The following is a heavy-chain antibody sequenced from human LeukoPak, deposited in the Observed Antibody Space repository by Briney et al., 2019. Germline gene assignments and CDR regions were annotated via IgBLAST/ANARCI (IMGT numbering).Heavy chain of an antibody. J-gene: IGHJ5*02. D-gene: IGHD1-26*01. CDR2: INPNSGGT. CDR1: GYTFTGYY. Sequence: ASVKVSCKASGYTFTGYYIRWVRQAPGQGLEWMGWINPNSGGTNYAQKFQGRVTMTRDTSISTAYMELSRLRSDDTAVYYCARGVGAYNWFDPWGQGTLVTVSS. CDR3: ARGVGAYNWFDP. V-gene: IGHV1-2*02.